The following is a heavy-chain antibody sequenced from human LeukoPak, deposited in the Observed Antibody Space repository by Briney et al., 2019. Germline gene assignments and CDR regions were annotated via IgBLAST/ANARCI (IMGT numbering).Heavy chain of an antibody. CDR2: ISGSGGST. J-gene: IGHJ1*01. Sequence: GGSLRLSCEASGFTFSSYAMSWVRQAPGKGLEWVSVISGSGGSTYYADSVKGRFTIYRDNTKNTLYLQMNSLRAEDTAVCYCAKEIYGDPTGGRFQHWGQGTLVTVSS. CDR3: AKEIYGDPTGGRFQH. V-gene: IGHV3-23*01. D-gene: IGHD4-17*01. CDR1: GFTFSSYA.